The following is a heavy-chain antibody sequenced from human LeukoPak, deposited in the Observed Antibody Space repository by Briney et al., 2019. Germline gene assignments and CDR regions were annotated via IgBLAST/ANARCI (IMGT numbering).Heavy chain of an antibody. V-gene: IGHV1-2*02. CDR1: GYTFTGYY. D-gene: IGHD3-22*01. J-gene: IGHJ4*02. CDR3: ARVSNYYDSSGIEYYFDY. CDR2: INPNSGGT. Sequence: ASVKVSCKASGYTFTGYYMHWVRQAPGQGLEWMGWINPNSGGTNYAQKFQGRVTMTRDTSISTAYMELSRPRSDDTAVYYCARVSNYYDSSGIEYYFDYWGQGTLVTVSS.